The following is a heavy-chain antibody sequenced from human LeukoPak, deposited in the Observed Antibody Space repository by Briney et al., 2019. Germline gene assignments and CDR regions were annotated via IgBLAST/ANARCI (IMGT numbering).Heavy chain of an antibody. D-gene: IGHD1-1*01. Sequence: PGGSLRLSCAASGFTFSSYWMSWVRQAPGKGLEWVANIKQDGSEKYYVDSVKGRFTISRDNAKNSLYLQMNSLRAEDTAVYYCARDHWTLRHCFDYWGQGTLVTVSS. CDR1: GFTFSSYW. J-gene: IGHJ4*02. CDR2: IKQDGSEK. CDR3: ARDHWTLRHCFDY. V-gene: IGHV3-7*01.